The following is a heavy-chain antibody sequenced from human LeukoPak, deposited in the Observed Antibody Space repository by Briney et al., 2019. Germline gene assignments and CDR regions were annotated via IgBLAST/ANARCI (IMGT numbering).Heavy chain of an antibody. D-gene: IGHD6-13*01. CDR3: AKTRPLDSSSWSHGDY. Sequence: TGGSLRLSCAASGFTFSSYAMSWVRQAPGKGLEWVSAISGSGDSTYYGDSVKGRFTISRDNSKNTLYLQMNSLRAEDMAVYYCAKTRPLDSSSWSHGDYWGQGTLVTVSS. CDR2: ISGSGDST. V-gene: IGHV3-23*01. CDR1: GFTFSSYA. J-gene: IGHJ4*02.